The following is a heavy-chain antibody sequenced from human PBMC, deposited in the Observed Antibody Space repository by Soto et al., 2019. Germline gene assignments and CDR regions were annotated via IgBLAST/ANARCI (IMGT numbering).Heavy chain of an antibody. CDR2: ITFDGSKD. Sequence: QVQLVESGGGVVQPGRSLRLSCAASGFTFSNYAMHWVRQAPGRGLEWVAGITFDGSKDFYADSVRGRFTISRDDSRDILHLQMNSLRAEDTGLYSCARTGEARTNYYVMDVWGQGTTVTVSS. J-gene: IGHJ6*02. D-gene: IGHD6-6*01. CDR1: GFTFSNYA. CDR3: ARTGEARTNYYVMDV. V-gene: IGHV3-30-3*01.